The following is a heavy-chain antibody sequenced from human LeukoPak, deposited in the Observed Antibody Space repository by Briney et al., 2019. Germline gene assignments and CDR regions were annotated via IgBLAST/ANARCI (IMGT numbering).Heavy chain of an antibody. V-gene: IGHV4-4*07. D-gene: IGHD3-3*01. CDR1: GGSISSYY. CDR2: IYTSGST. J-gene: IGHJ4*02. CDR3: ARNRITIFGVATELNY. Sequence: SETLSLTCTVSGGSISSYYWTWIRQPPGKGLEWIGRIYTSGSTNYNPSLKSRVTISVDTSKNQFSLKLSSVTAADTAVYYCARNRITIFGVATELNYWGQGTLVTVSS.